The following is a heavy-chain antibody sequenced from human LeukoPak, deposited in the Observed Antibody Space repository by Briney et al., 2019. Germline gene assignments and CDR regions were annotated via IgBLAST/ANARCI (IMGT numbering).Heavy chain of an antibody. V-gene: IGHV1-24*01. CDR3: ATVIPFYSSSFNWFDP. Sequence: GASVKVSCKVSGYTLTELSMHWVRQAPGKGLEWMGGFDPEDGETIYAQKFQGRVTMTEDTSTDTAYMELSSLRSEDTAVYYCATVIPFYSSSFNWFDPWGQGTLVTVSS. CDR2: FDPEDGET. J-gene: IGHJ5*02. D-gene: IGHD6-13*01. CDR1: GYTLTELS.